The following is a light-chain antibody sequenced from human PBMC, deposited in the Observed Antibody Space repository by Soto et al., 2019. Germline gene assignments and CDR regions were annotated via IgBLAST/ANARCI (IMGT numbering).Light chain of an antibody. J-gene: IGKJ1*01. CDR3: QQYVSSRT. CDR1: QSISSSY. CDR2: GAS. V-gene: IGKV3-20*01. Sequence: NHAPGAVSSSPPKRSKLCFMASQSISSSYLAWYQQKPGQAPRLLVYGASSRATGIPDRFSGSGSGTDFTLTINRLEPEDFAVYYCQQYVSSRTFGQGTNVDIK.